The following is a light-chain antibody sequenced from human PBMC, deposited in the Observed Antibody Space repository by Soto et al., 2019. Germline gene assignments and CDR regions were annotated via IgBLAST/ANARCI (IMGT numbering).Light chain of an antibody. CDR1: TGPVTNGHF. CDR2: DTD. J-gene: IGLJ1*01. V-gene: IGLV7-46*01. CDR3: LLSYTGRLYV. Sequence: QAVVTREPSLTVSPGGTVTLTCGSSTGPVTNGHFPYWFQQKPGQAPRPLIYDTDNKHSWTPARFSASLLGDKAALTLSGALPEDAAHYYILLSYTGRLYVFGSGTKLTVL.